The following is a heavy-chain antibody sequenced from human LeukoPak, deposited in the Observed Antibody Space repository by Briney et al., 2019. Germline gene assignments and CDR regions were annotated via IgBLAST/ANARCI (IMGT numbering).Heavy chain of an antibody. CDR1: GGTFSSYA. Sequence: ASVKVSCKASGGTFSSYAISWVRQAPGQGLEWIGWVGAHDGDTNYAEKVQGRVTMTTDTSTSTAYLELRSLRSDDTAVYYCARDYDRWNNDCFDPWGQGTLVIVSS. V-gene: IGHV1-18*01. J-gene: IGHJ5*02. CDR3: ARDYDRWNNDCFDP. CDR2: VGAHDGDT. D-gene: IGHD1/OR15-1a*01.